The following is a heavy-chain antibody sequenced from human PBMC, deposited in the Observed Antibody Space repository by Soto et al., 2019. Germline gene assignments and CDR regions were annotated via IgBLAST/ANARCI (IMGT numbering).Heavy chain of an antibody. CDR2: IKSKTDGGTT. J-gene: IGHJ4*02. D-gene: IGHD5-12*01. CDR3: TRGRLSGHYTDY. V-gene: IGHV3-15*07. Sequence: EVQLVESGGGLVKPGESLGLSCAASGFSFSDAWMNWVRQAPGKGLAWVGRIKSKTDGGTTDYAAPVNGRFSISRDDSKNTLYLQLSSLKTDDTAVYYCTRGRLSGHYTDYWRRGTLVTVSS. CDR1: GFSFSDAW.